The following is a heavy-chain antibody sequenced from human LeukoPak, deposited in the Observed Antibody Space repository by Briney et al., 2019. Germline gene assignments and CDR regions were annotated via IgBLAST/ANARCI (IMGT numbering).Heavy chain of an antibody. CDR3: ARRGLGGATDN. D-gene: IGHD1-26*01. J-gene: IGHJ4*02. CDR2: IYYTGST. V-gene: IGHV4-59*01. CDR1: GAPISSYY. Sequence: PSETLSLTCTVSGAPISSYYWYWIRQPPGRPLEWIGSIYYTGSTTYNPSLKSRVTISVYTSKSQFSLTLSSVTAADTAVYYCARRGLGGATDNWGQGTLVTVSS.